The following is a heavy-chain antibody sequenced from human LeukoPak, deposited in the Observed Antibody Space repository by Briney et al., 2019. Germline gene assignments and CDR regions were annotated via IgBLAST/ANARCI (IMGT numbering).Heavy chain of an antibody. J-gene: IGHJ1*01. Sequence: GSLRLSCAASGFTFSSYEMNWVRQAPGKWLEWVSYISSSGSTIYYADSVKGRFTISRDNAKNSLYLQMNSLRAEDTAVYYCARTTVTAPFQHWGQGTLVTVSS. CDR2: ISSSGSTI. CDR3: ARTTVTAPFQH. V-gene: IGHV3-48*03. CDR1: GFTFSSYE. D-gene: IGHD4-17*01.